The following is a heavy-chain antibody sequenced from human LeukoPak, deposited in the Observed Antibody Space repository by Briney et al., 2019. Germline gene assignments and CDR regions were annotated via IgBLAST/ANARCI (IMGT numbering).Heavy chain of an antibody. D-gene: IGHD3-3*01. CDR2: ISGSSDST. CDR1: GFTFSSYT. Sequence: GGSLRLSCAASGFTFSSYTMSWVRQAPGKGLEWVSAISGSSDSTYYGDSVKGRFTISRDNSKNTLYLQMNSLRAEDTAVYYCAKASSTIFGVVIKREYYFDYWGQGTPVTVSS. V-gene: IGHV3-23*01. J-gene: IGHJ4*02. CDR3: AKASSTIFGVVIKREYYFDY.